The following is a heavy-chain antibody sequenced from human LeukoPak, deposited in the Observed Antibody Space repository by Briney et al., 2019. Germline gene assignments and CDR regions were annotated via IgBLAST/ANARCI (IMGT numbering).Heavy chain of an antibody. CDR2: IYSGGST. CDR3: ARGEGPTFDY. Sequence: GSLRLSCAASGFTFSSCAMSWFRQAPGKGLEWVSVIYSGGSTYYADSVKGRFTISRDNSKNTLYLQMNSLRAEDTAVYYCARGEGPTFDYWGQGTLVTVSS. CDR1: GFTFSSCA. J-gene: IGHJ4*02. V-gene: IGHV3-53*01.